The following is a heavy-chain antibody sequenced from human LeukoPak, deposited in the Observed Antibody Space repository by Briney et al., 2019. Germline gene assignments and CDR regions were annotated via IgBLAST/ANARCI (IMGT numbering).Heavy chain of an antibody. V-gene: IGHV4-59*02. CDR2: IYYSGST. D-gene: IGHD1-26*01. CDR1: GGSVSSYY. J-gene: IGHJ6*03. CDR3: AGFGVGATTFYYYYYYMDV. Sequence: SETLSLTCTVSGGSVSSYYWSWIRQPPGKGLEWIGYIYYSGSTNYNPSLKSRVTISVDTSKNQFSLKLSSVTAADTAVYYCAGFGVGATTFYYYYYYMDVWGKGTTVTISS.